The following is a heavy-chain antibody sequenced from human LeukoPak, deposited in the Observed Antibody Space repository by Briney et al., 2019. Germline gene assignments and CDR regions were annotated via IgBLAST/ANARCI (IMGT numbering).Heavy chain of an antibody. J-gene: IGHJ4*02. CDR2: INPNTGGT. V-gene: IGHV1-2*06. Sequence: ASVKVSCKASGYTFTGYFMHWVRQAPGQGLEWMGRINPNTGGTDYAQKFQGRVTMTRDTSISTAYMELSGLIFDDTAVYFCARDRSDDYFPYDYWGQGTLVTVSS. CDR3: ARDRSDDYFPYDY. CDR1: GYTFTGYF. D-gene: IGHD2/OR15-2a*01.